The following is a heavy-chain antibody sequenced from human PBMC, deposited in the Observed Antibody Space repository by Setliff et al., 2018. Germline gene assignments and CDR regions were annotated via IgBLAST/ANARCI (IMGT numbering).Heavy chain of an antibody. CDR1: GGSISSGDYY. Sequence: SETLSLTCTVSGGSISSGDYYWSWIRQPPGKGLEWIGYIYSSGSTYYNPSLKSRVSISVDTSKNQFSLKMSSVTAADTAVYYWARESRYYYDNLGTLDYWGQGTLVTVSS. CDR3: ARESRYYYDNLGTLDY. J-gene: IGHJ4*02. D-gene: IGHD3-22*01. V-gene: IGHV4-30-4*08. CDR2: IYSSGST.